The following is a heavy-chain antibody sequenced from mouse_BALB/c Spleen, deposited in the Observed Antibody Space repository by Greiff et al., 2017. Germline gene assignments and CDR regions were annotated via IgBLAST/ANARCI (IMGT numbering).Heavy chain of an antibody. CDR2: IHYSGST. J-gene: IGHJ4*01. D-gene: IGHD2-4*01. V-gene: IGHV3-1*02. CDR1: GYSITSGYS. Sequence: EVKLVESGPDLVKPSQSLSLTCTVTGYSITSGYSWPWIRQFPGNKLEWMGYIHYSGSTNYNPSLKSRISITRDTSKNQFFLQLNSVTTEDTATYYCARGGDYTYYAMDYWGQGTSVTVSS. CDR3: ARGGDYTYYAMDY.